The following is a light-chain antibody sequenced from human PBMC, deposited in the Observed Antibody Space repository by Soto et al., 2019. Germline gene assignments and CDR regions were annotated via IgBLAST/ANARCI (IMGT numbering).Light chain of an antibody. CDR3: SSYTSSSTPLVV. V-gene: IGLV2-14*01. Sequence: QSALTQPASVSGSPGQSITISCTGTSSDVGGYNYVSWYQQHPGKAPKLMIYAVSNRPSGVADRFSGSKSGNTASLTISGLQAEDEAEYYCSSYTSSSTPLVVFGGGTKLTVL. J-gene: IGLJ2*01. CDR2: AVS. CDR1: SSDVGGYNY.